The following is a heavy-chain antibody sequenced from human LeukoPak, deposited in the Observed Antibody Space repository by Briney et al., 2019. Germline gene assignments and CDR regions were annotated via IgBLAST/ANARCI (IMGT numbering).Heavy chain of an antibody. CDR1: GGSFSSYA. V-gene: IGHV1-69*10. D-gene: IGHD3-22*01. CDR2: ITPILGIA. CDR3: ASQDSSGYYLIDY. J-gene: IGHJ4*02. Sequence: GASVKVSCTASGGSFSSYALSWVRRAPGQGLEWIGGITPILGIANYAQDLQGRVTITADKSTNTAYMELSSLRSEDTAVYYCASQDSSGYYLIDYWGQGTLVTVSS.